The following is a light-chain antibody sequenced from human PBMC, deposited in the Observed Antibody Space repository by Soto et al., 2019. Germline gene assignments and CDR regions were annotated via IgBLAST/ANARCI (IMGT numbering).Light chain of an antibody. CDR2: GTS. V-gene: IGKV3-20*01. CDR1: QSVPSTY. J-gene: IGKJ1*01. Sequence: VLSQSPGRLSLSPGERATLSCRASQSVPSTYFAWYQQKSGQPPRLLISGTSNRATGIPDRFSGSGSGRDFTPTISRLEPEDFAVYFCQQFGNSPWTFGQGTKVEI. CDR3: QQFGNSPWT.